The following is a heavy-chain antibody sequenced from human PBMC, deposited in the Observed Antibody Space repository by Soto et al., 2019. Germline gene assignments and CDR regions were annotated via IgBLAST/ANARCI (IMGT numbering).Heavy chain of an antibody. CDR1: GYTFTAYY. V-gene: IGHV1-2*02. Sequence: DSVQVSCKPFGYTFTAYYIHWVRQAPGHGLECLGWVDPRSGATNYAQRFQGRVIMTRDTSVNTVSMELSRLTSDDTAVYDCATDDYGAYAEWGQGTLVTVSS. CDR3: ATDDYGAYAE. CDR2: VDPRSGAT. J-gene: IGHJ4*02. D-gene: IGHD4-17*01.